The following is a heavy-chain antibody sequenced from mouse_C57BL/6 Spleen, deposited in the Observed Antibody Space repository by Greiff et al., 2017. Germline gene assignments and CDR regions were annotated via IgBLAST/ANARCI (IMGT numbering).Heavy chain of an antibody. Sequence: EVHLVESGGGLVKPGGSLTLSCAASGFTFSDYGMHWVRQAPEKGLEWVAYISSGSSTFYYADTVKGRFTISRDNAKNTLFLQMTSLRSEDTAMYYCARNRGDAMDYWGQGTSVTVSS. CDR2: ISSGSSTF. J-gene: IGHJ4*01. CDR3: ARNRGDAMDY. V-gene: IGHV5-17*01. CDR1: GFTFSDYG.